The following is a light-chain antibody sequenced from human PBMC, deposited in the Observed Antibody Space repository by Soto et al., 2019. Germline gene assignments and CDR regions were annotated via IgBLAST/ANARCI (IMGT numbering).Light chain of an antibody. V-gene: IGKV3-20*01. Sequence: EIVLTQSPDTLSLSPGERATLSCRASQSVSNNRLAWYQQRPGQATSLLIYGAFSRATGVPERFSGSGSGTDLTLTISRLEPEDFAVYSCQHDGTSRVTFGPGTKVDVK. CDR3: QHDGTSRVT. CDR1: QSVSNNR. CDR2: GAF. J-gene: IGKJ3*01.